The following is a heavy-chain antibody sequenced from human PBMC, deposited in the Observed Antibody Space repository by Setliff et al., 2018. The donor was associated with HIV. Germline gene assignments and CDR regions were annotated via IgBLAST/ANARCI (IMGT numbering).Heavy chain of an antibody. V-gene: IGHV3-7*03. J-gene: IGHJ6*03. D-gene: IGHD3-16*01. CDR1: GFTFSRFW. CDR2: INQDGSDK. Sequence: PGESLKISCAASGFTFSRFWLIWVRQAPGKGLEWVADINQDGSDKYFVDSVRGRFTISRDNAKNSLHLQMNSLRAEDTAVYYCARLTGGPAYYMDLWGKGTTVTVSS. CDR3: ARLTGGPAYYMDL.